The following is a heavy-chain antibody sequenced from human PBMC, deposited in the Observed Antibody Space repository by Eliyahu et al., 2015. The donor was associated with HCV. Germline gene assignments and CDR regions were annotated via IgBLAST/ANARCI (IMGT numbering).Heavy chain of an antibody. CDR2: ISWNSGSI. D-gene: IGHD6-13*01. J-gene: IGHJ4*02. CDR3: AKAIQPGIAAFSDY. CDR1: GFXFXXYA. V-gene: IGHV3-9*01. Sequence: EVQLVESGGGLVQPGRSLRLSCAASGFXFXXYAMHWVRQAPGKGLEWVSGISWNSGSIGYADSVKGRFTISRDNAKNSLYLQMNSLRAEDTALYYCAKAIQPGIAAFSDYWGQGTLVTVSS.